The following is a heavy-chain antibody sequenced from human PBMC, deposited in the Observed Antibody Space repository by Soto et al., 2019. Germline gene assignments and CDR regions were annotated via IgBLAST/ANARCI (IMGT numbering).Heavy chain of an antibody. Sequence: ASVKVSCKASGYTFTSYAISWVRQAPGQGLEWMGWISVYNGNTDYAQKLQDRVTMTTDTSTSTAYMELRSLRSDDTAVYYCARESRYYASGTYTSFDYWGQGTLVTVSS. V-gene: IGHV1-18*01. CDR2: ISVYNGNT. CDR1: GYTFTSYA. D-gene: IGHD3-10*01. J-gene: IGHJ4*02. CDR3: ARESRYYASGTYTSFDY.